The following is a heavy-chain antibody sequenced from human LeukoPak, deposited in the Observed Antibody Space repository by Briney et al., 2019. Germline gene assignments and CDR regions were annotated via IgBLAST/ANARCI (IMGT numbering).Heavy chain of an antibody. CDR3: AKAVRVRGSVGAPNWFDP. Sequence: GGSLRLSCAASGFTFDDYAMHWGRQAPGKGLEWVSGISWNSGSIGYADSLKGRFTISRDNAKNSLYLQMNSLRAEDTALYYCAKAVRVRGSVGAPNWFDPWGQGTLVTVSS. D-gene: IGHD3-10*01. V-gene: IGHV3-9*01. CDR1: GFTFDDYA. CDR2: ISWNSGSI. J-gene: IGHJ5*02.